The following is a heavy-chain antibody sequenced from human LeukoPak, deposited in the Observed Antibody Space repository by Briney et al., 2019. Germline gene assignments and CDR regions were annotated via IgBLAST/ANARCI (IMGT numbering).Heavy chain of an antibody. V-gene: IGHV3-23*01. CDR2: ITGSGDTT. J-gene: IGHJ4*02. CDR1: GFIFRNYA. CDR3: AKWGDYDILTGYYVSDF. Sequence: GGSLRLSCAASGFIFRNYAMSWVRQAPGKGLEWVSAITGSGDTTYYADSVKGRFTVSRDNSKNTLYVEMNTPRAEDTAVYYCAKWGDYDILTGYYVSDFWGQGTLVTVSS. D-gene: IGHD3-9*01.